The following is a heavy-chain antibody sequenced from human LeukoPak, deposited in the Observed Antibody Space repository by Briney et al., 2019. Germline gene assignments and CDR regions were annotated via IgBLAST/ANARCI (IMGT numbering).Heavy chain of an antibody. Sequence: GSLRLSCAASGFTFSSHWMTWVRQAPGKGLEWVANIKQDGSEKSYVDSVKGRFTISRDNANNSLYLQMNSLRAEDTAVYYCARETGSSGRSSDYWGQGTLVAVSS. D-gene: IGHD6-19*01. CDR1: GFTFSSHW. CDR3: ARETGSSGRSSDY. V-gene: IGHV3-7*01. J-gene: IGHJ4*02. CDR2: IKQDGSEK.